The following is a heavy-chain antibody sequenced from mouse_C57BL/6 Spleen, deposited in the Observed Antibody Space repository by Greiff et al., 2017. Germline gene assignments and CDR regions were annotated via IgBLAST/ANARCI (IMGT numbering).Heavy chain of an antibody. D-gene: IGHD2-3*01. CDR1: GFTFSDYY. CDR3: ARRDGYSFAY. CDR2: ISNGGGST. Sequence: DVKLVESGGGLVQPGGSLKLSCAASGFTFSDYYMYWVRQTPEKRLEWVAYISNGGGSTYYPDTVKGRFTISRDNAKNTLYLQMSRLKSEDTAMYYCARRDGYSFAYWGQGTLVTVSA. J-gene: IGHJ3*01. V-gene: IGHV5-12*01.